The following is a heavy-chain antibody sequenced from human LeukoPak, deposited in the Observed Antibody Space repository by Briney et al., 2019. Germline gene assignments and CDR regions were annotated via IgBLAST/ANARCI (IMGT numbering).Heavy chain of an antibody. CDR3: IRDLFDDYSLDY. D-gene: IGHD3-16*01. CDR1: GFTFSSYS. CDR2: INSDSSLM. V-gene: IGHV3-21*01. Sequence: KPGGSLRLFCAASGFTFSSYSMNWVRQAPGKGLEWVSSINSDSSLMFYAESVKGRFTISRDNARNSLYLQMNSLRAEDTAVYYCIRDLFDDYSLDYWGQGALVTVSS. J-gene: IGHJ4*02.